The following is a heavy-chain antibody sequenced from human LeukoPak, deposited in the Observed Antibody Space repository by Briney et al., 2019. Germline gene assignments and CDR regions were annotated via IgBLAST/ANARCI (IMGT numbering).Heavy chain of an antibody. V-gene: IGHV3-33*01. CDR1: GFTFITHG. Sequence: GGSLRLSCAASGFTFITHGMHWVRQAPGKGLEWVAVIWNDGSQKYYADSVKGRFTISKDNSRNTLNLQMDSLRAEDTAVYYCARWGSGGLTLDYWGQGTLVTVSS. J-gene: IGHJ4*02. D-gene: IGHD3-10*01. CDR2: IWNDGSQK. CDR3: ARWGSGGLTLDY.